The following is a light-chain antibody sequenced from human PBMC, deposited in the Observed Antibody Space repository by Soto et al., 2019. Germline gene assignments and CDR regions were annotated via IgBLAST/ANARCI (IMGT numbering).Light chain of an antibody. Sequence: QSALTQPASVSGSPGQSITISCTVTSSDVGSYNLVSWYQQHPGKAPKLMIYEGSKRPSGVSNRFSGSKSGNTASLTISGPRTSDEADYYCCSYAGSSTFPYVFGTGTKVTVL. CDR2: EGS. J-gene: IGLJ1*01. CDR1: SSDVGSYNL. CDR3: CSYAGSSTFPYV. V-gene: IGLV2-23*03.